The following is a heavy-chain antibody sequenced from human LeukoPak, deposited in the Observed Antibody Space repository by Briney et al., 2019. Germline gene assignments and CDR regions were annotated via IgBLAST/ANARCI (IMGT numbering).Heavy chain of an antibody. CDR1: GGSISSGSYY. Sequence: PSETLSLTCTVSGGSISSGSYYWSWIRQPPGKGLEWIGYIHYSGSTNYNPSLKSRVTISVDTSKNQFSLKLSSVTAADTAVYYCARAPVGAFDIWGQGTMVTVSS. J-gene: IGHJ3*02. CDR3: ARAPVGAFDI. CDR2: IHYSGST. V-gene: IGHV4-61*01.